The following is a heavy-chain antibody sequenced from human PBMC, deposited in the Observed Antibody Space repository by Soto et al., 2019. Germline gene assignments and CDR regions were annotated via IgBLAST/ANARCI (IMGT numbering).Heavy chain of an antibody. CDR2: ISAYNGNT. V-gene: IGHV1-18*04. CDR3: LRITMVRGVISAVDY. D-gene: IGHD3-10*01. CDR1: GYTFTNYG. J-gene: IGHJ4*02. Sequence: SVKVSCKGSGYTFTNYGISWVLQAPGQGLEWMRWISAYNGNTNYAKKLQGRVTMTTDTSTSTAYMELRSLRSDDTAVYYCLRITMVRGVISAVDYWGQGTLVTVSS.